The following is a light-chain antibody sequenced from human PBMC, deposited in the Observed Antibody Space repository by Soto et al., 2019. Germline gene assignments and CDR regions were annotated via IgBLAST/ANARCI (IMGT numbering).Light chain of an antibody. CDR1: SSNIGSNT. J-gene: IGLJ2*01. CDR3: AAWDDSLNDHVV. CDR2: SNN. Sequence: QSVLTQPPSASGTPGQRVTISCPGSSSNIGSNTVNWYQQLPGTAPKLLIYSNNQRPSGVPDRFSGSKSGTSASLAISGLQSEDEADYYCAAWDDSLNDHVVFGGGT. V-gene: IGLV1-44*01.